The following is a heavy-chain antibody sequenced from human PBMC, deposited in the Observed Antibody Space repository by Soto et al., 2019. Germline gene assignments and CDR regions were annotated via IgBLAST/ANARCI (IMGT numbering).Heavy chain of an antibody. CDR2: IIPILGIA. CDR3: ARLGNHCSGGSCYSPLDY. Sequence: QVQLVQSGAEVKKPGSSVKVSCKASGGTFSSYTISWVRQAPGQGLEWMGRIIPILGIANYAQKFQGRVTITADKSTSTAYMELSRLRSEDMAVYYCARLGNHCSGGSCYSPLDYWGHGSLVTVSS. V-gene: IGHV1-69*02. CDR1: GGTFSSYT. J-gene: IGHJ4*01. D-gene: IGHD2-15*01.